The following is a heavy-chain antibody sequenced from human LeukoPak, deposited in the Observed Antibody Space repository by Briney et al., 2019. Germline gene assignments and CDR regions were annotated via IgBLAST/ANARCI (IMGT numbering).Heavy chain of an antibody. D-gene: IGHD2-15*01. Sequence: GGSLRLSCAASGLSFSAYKMHWVRQAPRKGLLWVSRISTDGYTTDYADFVQGRFTPSRDNTKNTWSLEMNSLRAEDTAVYYCVVGGSPGYWGQGTLVTVSS. CDR2: ISTDGYTT. CDR1: GLSFSAYK. J-gene: IGHJ4*02. CDR3: VVGGSPGY. V-gene: IGHV3-74*01.